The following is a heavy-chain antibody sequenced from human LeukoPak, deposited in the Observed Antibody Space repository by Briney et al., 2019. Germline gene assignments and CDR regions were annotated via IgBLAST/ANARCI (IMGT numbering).Heavy chain of an antibody. Sequence: KPSETLSLTCAVSGGSISSGGYSWSWLRQPPGKGLEWIGYIYHSGSTYYDPSLKSRVTISVDTSKNQFSLKLSSVTAADTAVYYCARARSYDYVWGSYPRPYYFDYWGQGTLVTVSS. CDR1: GGSISSGGYS. CDR2: IYHSGST. J-gene: IGHJ4*02. CDR3: ARARSYDYVWGSYPRPYYFDY. D-gene: IGHD3-16*02. V-gene: IGHV4-30-2*01.